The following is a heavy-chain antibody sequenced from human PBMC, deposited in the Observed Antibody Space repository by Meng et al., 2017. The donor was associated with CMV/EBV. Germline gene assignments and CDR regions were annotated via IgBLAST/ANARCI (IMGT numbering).Heavy chain of an antibody. V-gene: IGHV1-2*02. CDR2: INPNSGGT. Sequence: GKASGYTFTGYYMHWVRQAPGQGLEWMGWINPNSGGTNYAQKFQGRVTMTRDTSISTAYMELSRLRSDDTAVYYCARVTSVAYYFDYWGQGTLVTVSS. CDR1: GYTFTGYY. J-gene: IGHJ4*02. CDR3: ARVTSVAYYFDY. D-gene: IGHD3-16*01.